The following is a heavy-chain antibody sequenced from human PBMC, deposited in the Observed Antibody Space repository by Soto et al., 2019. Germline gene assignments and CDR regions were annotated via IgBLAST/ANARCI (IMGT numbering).Heavy chain of an antibody. D-gene: IGHD6-13*01. CDR3: ARDPEGYSSSWSVYP. CDR2: IMPIFGTA. CDR1: GGTFSSYA. J-gene: IGHJ5*02. Sequence: QVQLVQSGAEVKKPGSSVKVSCKASGGTFSSYAISWVRQAPGQGLEGMGGIMPIFGTANYAQKFQGRVTITADEATSTAYMELSSLRSEDTAVYYCARDPEGYSSSWSVYPWGQGTLVTVSS. V-gene: IGHV1-69*01.